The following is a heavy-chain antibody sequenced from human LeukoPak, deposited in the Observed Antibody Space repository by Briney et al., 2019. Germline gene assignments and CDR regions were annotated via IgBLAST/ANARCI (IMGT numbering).Heavy chain of an antibody. CDR3: ARGGYFDTLTGYYQTQYYYPMDV. J-gene: IGHJ6*02. D-gene: IGHD3-9*01. CDR1: GFTFASYA. V-gene: IGHV3-30*03. CDR2: TSYDGGSK. Sequence: PGGSLRLSCAASGFTFASYAIHWVRQAPGKGLEWVAVTSYDGGSKYYADSVKGRFTISRDNSKNTLYLEMNSLRVEDTAVYYCARGGYFDTLTGYYQTQYYYPMDVWGRGTTVTVSS.